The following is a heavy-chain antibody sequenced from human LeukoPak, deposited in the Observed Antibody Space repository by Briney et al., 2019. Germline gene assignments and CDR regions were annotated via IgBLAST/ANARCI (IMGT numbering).Heavy chain of an antibody. D-gene: IGHD6-6*01. CDR1: GFTFSSYG. CDR3: ARAGSSSPDFDY. Sequence: GGSLRLSCAASGFTFSSYGMHWVRQAPGKGLEWVSSISSSSSYIYYADSVKGRFTISRDNAKNSLYLQMNSLRAEDTAVYYCARAGSSSPDFDYWGQGTLVTVSS. CDR2: ISSSSSYI. J-gene: IGHJ4*02. V-gene: IGHV3-21*01.